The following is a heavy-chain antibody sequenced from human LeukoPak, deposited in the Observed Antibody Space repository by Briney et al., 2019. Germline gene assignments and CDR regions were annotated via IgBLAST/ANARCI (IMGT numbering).Heavy chain of an antibody. J-gene: IGHJ3*02. CDR2: MYTSGST. CDR1: GGSISSGSYY. Sequence: SETLSLTCTVSGGSISSGSYYWSWIRQPAGKGLEWIGRMYTSGSTNYNPSLKSRVTISVDTSKNQFPLKLSSVTAADTAVYYCARGHYDYVWGSYRRFHDAFDIWGQGTMVTVSS. V-gene: IGHV4-61*02. CDR3: ARGHYDYVWGSYRRFHDAFDI. D-gene: IGHD3-16*02.